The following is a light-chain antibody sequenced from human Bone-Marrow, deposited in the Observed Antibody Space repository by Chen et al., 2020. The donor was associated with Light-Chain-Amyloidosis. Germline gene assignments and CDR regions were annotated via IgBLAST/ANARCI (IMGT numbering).Light chain of an antibody. CDR3: QVWDRSSDRPV. Sequence: SYVLTQPSSVSVAPGQTAPIACGGNNIGSTSVHWYQQTPGQAPRLVVYDESDRPSGIPERLAGCNSVNTASLTIRGVEAGDEADYCCQVWDRSSDRPVFGGGTKLTVL. CDR1: NIGSTS. J-gene: IGLJ3*02. V-gene: IGLV3-21*02. CDR2: DES.